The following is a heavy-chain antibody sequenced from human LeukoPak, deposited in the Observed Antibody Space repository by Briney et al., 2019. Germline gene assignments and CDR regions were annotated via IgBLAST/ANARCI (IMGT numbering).Heavy chain of an antibody. V-gene: IGHV3-48*01. Sequence: GGSLRLSCAASGFTFSIYSMNWVRQAPGKGLQWVSYVGSSSGAIYYADSVKGRFTISRDNAKNSLYLQMNSLRAEDTAVYYCAKEQIRPYFDYWGQGTLVTVSS. CDR2: VGSSSGAI. CDR3: AKEQIRPYFDY. CDR1: GFTFSIYS. J-gene: IGHJ4*02.